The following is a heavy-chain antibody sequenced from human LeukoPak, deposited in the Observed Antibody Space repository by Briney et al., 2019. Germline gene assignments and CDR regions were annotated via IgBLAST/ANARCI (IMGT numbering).Heavy chain of an antibody. CDR2: ISGSGGST. J-gene: IGHJ4*02. D-gene: IGHD3-9*01. V-gene: IGHV3-23*01. CDR1: GFIVSSNY. CDR3: AKGSYYDILTGYYYYFDY. Sequence: GGSLRLSCAASGFIVSSNYMSWVRQAPGKGLEWVSAISGSGGSTYYADSVKGRFTISRDNSKNTLYLQMNSLRAEDTAVYYCAKGSYYDILTGYYYYFDYWGQGTLVTVSS.